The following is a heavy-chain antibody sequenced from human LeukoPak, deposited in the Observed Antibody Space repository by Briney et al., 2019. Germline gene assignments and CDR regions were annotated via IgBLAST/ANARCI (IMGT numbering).Heavy chain of an antibody. CDR1: GFTFSSYA. J-gene: IGHJ6*02. V-gene: IGHV3-30*04. CDR3: ARARGTDY. CDR2: ISYDGSNK. Sequence: PGGSLRLSCAASGFTFSSYAMHWVRQAPGKGLEWVAVISYDGSNKYYADSVKGRFTISRDNSKNTLYLQMNSLRAEDTAVYYCARARGTDYWGQGTTVTVSS.